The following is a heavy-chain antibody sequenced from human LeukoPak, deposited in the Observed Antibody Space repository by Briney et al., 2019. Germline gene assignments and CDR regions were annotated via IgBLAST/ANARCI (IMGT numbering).Heavy chain of an antibody. CDR1: GFTFSSYW. CDR2: INSDGSST. D-gene: IGHD3-3*01. Sequence: GGSLRLSCAASGFTFSSYWMHWVRPAPGKGLVWVSRINSDGSSTSYADSVKGRFTISRDNAKNTLYLQMNSLRAEDTAVYYCARVYRHYDFWSGYLYLDYWGQGTLVTVSS. CDR3: ARVYRHYDFWSGYLYLDY. V-gene: IGHV3-74*01. J-gene: IGHJ4*02.